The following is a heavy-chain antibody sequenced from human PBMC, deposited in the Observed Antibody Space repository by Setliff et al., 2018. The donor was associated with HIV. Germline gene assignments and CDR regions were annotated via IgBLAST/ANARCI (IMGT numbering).Heavy chain of an antibody. V-gene: IGHV3-23*01. CDR1: GFTFSSYA. J-gene: IGHJ4*02. CDR2: ISGSGGST. D-gene: IGHD3-22*01. CDR3: ARGGNFYYDSSSSLCDY. Sequence: PGGSLRLSCAASGFTFSSYAMSWVRQAPGKGLEWVSAISGSGGSTYYADSVKGRFTISRDNSKNTLYLQMNSLRAEDTAVYYCARGGNFYYDSSSSLCDYWGQGALVTVSS.